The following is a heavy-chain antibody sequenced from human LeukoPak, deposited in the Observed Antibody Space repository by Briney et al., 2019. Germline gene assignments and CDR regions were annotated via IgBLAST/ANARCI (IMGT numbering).Heavy chain of an antibody. CDR3: ARSQTDLPTFDY. CDR1: GFTFSSYW. J-gene: IGHJ4*02. V-gene: IGHV3-30-3*01. D-gene: IGHD1-1*01. Sequence: GGSLRLSCAASGFTFSSYWMSWVSQAPGKGLEWVAVISYDGSNKYYADSVKGRFTISRDNSKNTLYLQMNSLRAEDTAVYYCARSQTDLPTFDYWGQGTLVTVSS. CDR2: ISYDGSNK.